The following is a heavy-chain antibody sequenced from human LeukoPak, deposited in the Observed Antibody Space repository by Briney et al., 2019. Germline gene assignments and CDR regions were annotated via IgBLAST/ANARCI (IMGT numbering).Heavy chain of an antibody. Sequence: GGSLRLSCAASGFTFSRYAMHWVRQAPGKGLEYVSAISSNGGSTYYGSSVKGRFTISRDNSKNTLYLQMGSLRAEDTAVYYCAKDFRQGAFDIWGQGTMVTVSS. J-gene: IGHJ3*02. V-gene: IGHV3-64*01. CDR3: AKDFRQGAFDI. CDR2: ISSNGGST. CDR1: GFTFSRYA.